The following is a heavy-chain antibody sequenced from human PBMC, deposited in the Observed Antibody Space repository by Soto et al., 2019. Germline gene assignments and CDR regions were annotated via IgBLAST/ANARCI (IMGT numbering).Heavy chain of an antibody. CDR1: GYTFTSYG. Sequence: GASVKVSCKASGYTFTSYGISWVRQAPGQGLEWMGWISAYNGNTNYAQKLQGRVTMTTDTSTSTAYMELRSLRSDDTAVYYCARLKPLFGGDYGPYYYYYYMDVWGKGTTVTVSS. J-gene: IGHJ6*03. D-gene: IGHD3-3*01. CDR2: ISAYNGNT. V-gene: IGHV1-18*01. CDR3: ARLKPLFGGDYGPYYYYYYMDV.